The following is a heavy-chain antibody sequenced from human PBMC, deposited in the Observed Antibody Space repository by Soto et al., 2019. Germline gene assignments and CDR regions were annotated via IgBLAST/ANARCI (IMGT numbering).Heavy chain of an antibody. CDR2: IGGSGGGT. CDR1: GFMFSDYD. Sequence: EVQLLESGGGLVQPGESLRLSCTASGFMFSDYDMSCVRQAPGKGLEWVSVIGGSGGGTYYADSVKGRFTISRDNSKNKLYLQTNSLRPEDTAVYFCVRQAKLTSVTANVGYYYGLNIWGQGTTVTVSS. J-gene: IGHJ6*02. V-gene: IGHV3-23*01. D-gene: IGHD4-4*01. CDR3: VRQAKLTSVTANVGYYYGLNI.